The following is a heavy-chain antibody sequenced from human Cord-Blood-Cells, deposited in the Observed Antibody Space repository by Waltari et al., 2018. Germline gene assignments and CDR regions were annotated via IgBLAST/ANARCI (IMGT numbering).Heavy chain of an antibody. D-gene: IGHD7-27*01. CDR3: ARHLQLTGDFDY. CDR1: GGSISSSRYY. CDR2: IYYSGST. J-gene: IGHJ4*02. Sequence: QLQLQESGPGLVKPSETLSLTCTVSGGSISSSRYYWGWIRQPPGKGLEWIGSIYYSGSTYYNPSLKSRVTISVDTSKNQFSLKLSSVTAADTAVYYCARHLQLTGDFDYWGQGTLVTVSS. V-gene: IGHV4-39*01.